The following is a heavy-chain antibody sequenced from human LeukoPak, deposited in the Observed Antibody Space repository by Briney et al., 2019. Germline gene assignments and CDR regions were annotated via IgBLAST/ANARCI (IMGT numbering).Heavy chain of an antibody. J-gene: IGHJ4*01. CDR2: INHSGST. Sequence: SETLCLTCAVYGGSFSGYYWSWIRQPPGKGLEWIGEINHSGSTKYYTSLKSRGHISVGTTKNQFLLMLRYVTAADTAVVYCARRRGYSGYDLGYWGWGPGAPVT. CDR1: GGSFSGYY. CDR3: ARRRGYSGYDLGYWG. D-gene: IGHD5-12*01. V-gene: IGHV4-34*01.